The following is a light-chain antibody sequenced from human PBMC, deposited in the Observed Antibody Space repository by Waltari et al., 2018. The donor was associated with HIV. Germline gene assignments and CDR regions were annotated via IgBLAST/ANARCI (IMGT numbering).Light chain of an antibody. CDR3: QSYDYGLSGSNV. CDR1: SSNIGARYD. V-gene: IGLV1-40*01. J-gene: IGLJ1*01. CDR2: GNT. Sequence: QSVLTQPPSVSGAPGQRVTISCTGTSSNIGARYDVHWYQQVPGTAPKPLIYGNTNRPSGVPDRFSGARSGTSASLAITGLQAEDEADYYCQSYDYGLSGSNVFGTGTKVTVL.